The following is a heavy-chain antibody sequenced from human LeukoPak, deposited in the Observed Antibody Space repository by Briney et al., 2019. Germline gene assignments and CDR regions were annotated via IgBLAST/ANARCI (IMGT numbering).Heavy chain of an antibody. CDR3: ARASGSYPNPVDY. CDR2: ISAYNGNT. Sequence: VASVEVSCKASAYTFTSYGISWVRQAPGQGLEWMGWISAYNGNTNYAQKLQGRVTMTIDTSTSTAYMELRSLRSDDTAVYYCARASGSYPNPVDYWGQGTLVTVSS. V-gene: IGHV1-18*01. CDR1: AYTFTSYG. J-gene: IGHJ4*02. D-gene: IGHD1-26*01.